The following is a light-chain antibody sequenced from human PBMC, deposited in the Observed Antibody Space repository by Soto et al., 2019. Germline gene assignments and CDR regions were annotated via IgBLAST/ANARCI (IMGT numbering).Light chain of an antibody. CDR1: SSDVGSYNL. J-gene: IGLJ2*01. V-gene: IGLV2-23*02. CDR2: EVS. Sequence: SVLTEPASASGSPGQSITISCTGTSSDVGSYNLVSWYQQHPGKAPKLMIYEVSKRPSGVSNRFSGSKSGNTASLTISGLQAEDEADYYCCSYAGSSTVVFGGGTKLTVL. CDR3: CSYAGSSTVV.